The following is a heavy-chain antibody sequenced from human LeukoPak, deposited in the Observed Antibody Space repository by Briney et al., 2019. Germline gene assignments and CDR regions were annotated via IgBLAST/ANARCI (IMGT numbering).Heavy chain of an antibody. CDR3: LGEPAGGFRFDY. CDR1: GGSISSYD. CDR2: IYYSGRT. V-gene: IGHV4-59*12. D-gene: IGHD1-14*01. J-gene: IGHJ4*02. Sequence: RPSETLSLTCTVSGGSISSYDWSWIRQPPAEGLEWIGYIYYSGRTVYNPSLKSRVTMSLDTSKNQFSLKLSSVTASDTTVYYCLGEPAGGFRFDYWGQGILVTVSS.